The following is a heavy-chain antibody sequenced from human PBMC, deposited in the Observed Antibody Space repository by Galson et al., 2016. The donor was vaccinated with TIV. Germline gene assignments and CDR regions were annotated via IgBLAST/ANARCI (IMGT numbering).Heavy chain of an antibody. CDR1: GFTFSIFA. D-gene: IGHD3-22*01. CDR2: ISGGGGST. Sequence: SLRLSCAASGFTFSIFAMTWVRQAPGMGLEWVSAISGGGGSTYYADSVKGRFTVSRDNSKNTVFLQMNSLRAEDTAVYYCTKVPSSCFSSYYGLDVWGQGATVTVSS. J-gene: IGHJ6*02. V-gene: IGHV3-23*01. CDR3: TKVPSSCFSSYYGLDV.